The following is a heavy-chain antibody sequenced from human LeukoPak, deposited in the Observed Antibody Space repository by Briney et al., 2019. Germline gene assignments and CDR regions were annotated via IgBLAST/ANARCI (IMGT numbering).Heavy chain of an antibody. V-gene: IGHV1-2*02. CDR1: GYTFTGYY. CDR2: INPNSGGT. CDR3: ARDMYYYDSSGYYFPHY. Sequence: ASVKVSCKASGYTFTGYYMHWVRQAPGQGLEWMGWINPNSGGTNYAQKFQGRVTITRDTSISTAYMELSRLRSDDTAVYYCARDMYYYDSSGYYFPHYWGQGTLVTVSS. D-gene: IGHD3-22*01. J-gene: IGHJ4*02.